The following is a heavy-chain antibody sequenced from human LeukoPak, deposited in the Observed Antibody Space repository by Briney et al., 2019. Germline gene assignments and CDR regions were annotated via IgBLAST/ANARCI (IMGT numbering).Heavy chain of an antibody. V-gene: IGHV3-21*01. J-gene: IGHJ4*02. D-gene: IGHD4-17*01. Sequence: GGSLRLSCAASGFTFSSYSMNWVRQAPGKGLEWVSSISSSSSDIYYADSVKGRFTISRDNSKNTLYLQMNSLRAEDTAVYYCAIQDYGDGADWGQGTLVTVSS. CDR1: GFTFSSYS. CDR3: AIQDYGDGAD. CDR2: ISSSSSDI.